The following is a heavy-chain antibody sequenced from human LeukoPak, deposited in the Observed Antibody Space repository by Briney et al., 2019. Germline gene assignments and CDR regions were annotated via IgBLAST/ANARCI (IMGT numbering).Heavy chain of an antibody. CDR1: GFTFSSYI. CDR3: ARDPPTYYYDSSGYHYFDY. CDR2: ISSSSSYI. J-gene: IGHJ4*02. D-gene: IGHD3-22*01. Sequence: GGSLRLSCAASGFTFSSYIMNWVRQAPGKGLEWVSSISSSSSYIYYADSVKGRFTISRDNAKNSLYLQMNSLRAEDTAVYYCARDPPTYYYDSSGYHYFDYWGQGTLVTVSS. V-gene: IGHV3-21*01.